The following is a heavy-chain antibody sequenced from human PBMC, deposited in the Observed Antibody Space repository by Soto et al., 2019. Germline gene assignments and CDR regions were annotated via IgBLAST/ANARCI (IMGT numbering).Heavy chain of an antibody. V-gene: IGHV4-31*03. CDR1: GGSISSGGYY. J-gene: IGHJ6*02. Sequence: QVQLQESGPGLVKPSQTLSLTCTVSGGSISSGGYYWSWIRQHPGKGLEWIGYIYYSGSTYYNPSVKSRVTISVDTPKNPFSLKLSSVTAADTAVYYCARVCGGDCHYGMDVWGQGTTVTVSS. CDR2: IYYSGST. CDR3: ARVCGGDCHYGMDV. D-gene: IGHD2-21*02.